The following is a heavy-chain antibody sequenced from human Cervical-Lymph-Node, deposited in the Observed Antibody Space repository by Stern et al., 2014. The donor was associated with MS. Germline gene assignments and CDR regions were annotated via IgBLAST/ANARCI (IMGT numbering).Heavy chain of an antibody. Sequence: EVQLVESGAEVKKPGESLKISCQASGYNFVTYWIGWVRQMPGKGLEWMGTIYPGDSDTRYNPSFQGQVTISADKSISTAYLQWNSLKAADTAMYYCTRRSLECSGGSCYGRWIDFWGQGTLVTVSS. CDR3: TRRSLECSGGSCYGRWIDF. V-gene: IGHV5-51*03. CDR1: GYNFVTYW. CDR2: IYPGDSDT. J-gene: IGHJ4*02. D-gene: IGHD2-15*01.